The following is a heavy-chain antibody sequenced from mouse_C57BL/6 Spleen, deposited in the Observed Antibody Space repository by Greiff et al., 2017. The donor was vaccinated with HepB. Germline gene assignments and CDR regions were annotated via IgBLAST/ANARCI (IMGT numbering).Heavy chain of an antibody. CDR2: ISSGGSYT. D-gene: IGHD2-4*01. V-gene: IGHV5-6*02. J-gene: IGHJ4*01. Sequence: DVKFQESGGDLVKPGGSLKLSCAASGFTFSSYGMSWVRQTPDKRLEWVATISSGGSYTYYPDSVKGRFTISRDNAKNTLYLQMSSLKSEDTALYYCARGGLRRNYAMDYWGQGTSVTVSS. CDR1: GFTFSSYG. CDR3: ARGGLRRNYAMDY.